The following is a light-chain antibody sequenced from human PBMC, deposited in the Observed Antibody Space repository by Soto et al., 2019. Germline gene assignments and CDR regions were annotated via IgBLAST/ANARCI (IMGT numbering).Light chain of an antibody. Sequence: TVVTQSPATLSLSPGERATLSRRASQSVSSYLAWHQQKPGQAPRLLIYDASTRATGIPARFSGSGSGTDFTLTISCLEPEDFAVYYCQQRSSWPIPFCQGTRLEIK. CDR1: QSVSSY. CDR2: DAS. J-gene: IGKJ5*01. CDR3: QQRSSWPIP. V-gene: IGKV3-11*01.